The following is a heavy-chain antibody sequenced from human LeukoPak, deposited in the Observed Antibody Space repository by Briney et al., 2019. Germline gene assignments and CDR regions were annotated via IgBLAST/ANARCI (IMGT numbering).Heavy chain of an antibody. CDR3: AKGRLVSYYYGMDV. D-gene: IGHD6-19*01. V-gene: IGHV3-30*18. CDR2: ISYDGSNE. Sequence: GRSLRLSCAASGFTFSGSVMHWVRQAPGKGLEWVALISYDGSNEYYADSVKGRFTISRDNSKNTLYLQMNSLRAEDTAVYYCAKGRLVSYYYGMDVWGQGTTVTVSS. CDR1: GFTFSGSV. J-gene: IGHJ6*02.